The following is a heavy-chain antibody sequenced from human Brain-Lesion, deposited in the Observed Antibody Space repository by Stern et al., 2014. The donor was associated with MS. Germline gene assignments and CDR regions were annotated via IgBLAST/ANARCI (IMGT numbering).Heavy chain of an antibody. D-gene: IGHD3-10*01. Sequence: MQLVESGPGLVKPSETLSLTCTVSGGSISSSSYYWGWIRQPPGKGLEWIGSIYYRGSTYYNPSLKSRVTISMATSQNQFSLRLSSVTAADTAVYFCAKLWLGELPESPFDYWGQGTLVTVSS. CDR3: AKLWLGELPESPFDY. CDR1: GGSISSSSYY. J-gene: IGHJ4*02. V-gene: IGHV4-39*01. CDR2: IYYRGST.